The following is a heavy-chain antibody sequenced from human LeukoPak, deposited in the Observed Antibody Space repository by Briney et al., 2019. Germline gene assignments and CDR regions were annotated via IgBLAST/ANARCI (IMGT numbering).Heavy chain of an antibody. CDR2: IKQDGGEK. V-gene: IGHV3-7*03. CDR1: GFTFSNYW. D-gene: IGHD3-10*01. Sequence: PGGSLRLSCAASGFTFSNYWMNWVRQAPGKGLEWVADIKQDGGEKSYVDSVKGRFTISRDNAKNSLHLQMNSLRAEDTAVYYCAKDYFSGNWGQGTLVTVSS. J-gene: IGHJ4*02. CDR3: AKDYFSGN.